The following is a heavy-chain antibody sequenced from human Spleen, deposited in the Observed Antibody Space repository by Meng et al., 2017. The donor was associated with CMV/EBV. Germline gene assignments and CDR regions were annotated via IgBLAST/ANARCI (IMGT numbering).Heavy chain of an antibody. CDR1: GFTFSSHW. CDR2: INQDGSQK. V-gene: IGHV3-7*01. Sequence: GESLKISCAASGFTFSSHWMTWVRQAPGKGLEWVANINQDGSQKNYVDSVKGRFTISRDNAKNSLYLQMNSLRAEDTAVYYCARPTLYSYGFPTNHYYGLDVWGLGATVTVSS. CDR3: ARPTLYSYGFPTNHYYGLDV. D-gene: IGHD5-18*01. J-gene: IGHJ6*02.